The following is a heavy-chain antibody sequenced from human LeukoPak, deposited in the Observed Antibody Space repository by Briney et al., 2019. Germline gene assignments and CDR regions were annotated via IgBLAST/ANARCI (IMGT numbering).Heavy chain of an antibody. J-gene: IGHJ4*02. CDR2: IWYGGNRK. D-gene: IGHD2-21*02. Sequence: GGSLRLSCAASAFSFSNYGMHWVRQAPGKGLEWVAFIWYGGNRKYYADSVNGRFTVSRDDSMNTLYLQMSSLRAEDTAMYYCSKDGTRGGCDNDCHFDYWGQGTLVTVSS. V-gene: IGHV3-30*02. CDR3: SKDGTRGGCDNDCHFDY. CDR1: AFSFSNYG.